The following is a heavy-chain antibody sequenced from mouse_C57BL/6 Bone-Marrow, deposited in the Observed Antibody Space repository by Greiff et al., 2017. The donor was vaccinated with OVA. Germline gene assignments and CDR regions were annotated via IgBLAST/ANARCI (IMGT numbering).Heavy chain of an antibody. CDR1: GYTFTGYW. V-gene: IGHV1-9*01. CDR3: ARSKASLAMDY. CDR2: ILPGSRST. Sequence: QVQLQQSGAELMKPGASVKLSCKATGYTFTGYWIEWVKQRPGHGLEWIGEILPGSRSTNYNEKFKGKATFTADTSSNTAYMQLSSLTTEDSAIYYCARSKASLAMDYWGQGTSVTVSS. J-gene: IGHJ4*01. D-gene: IGHD2-5*01.